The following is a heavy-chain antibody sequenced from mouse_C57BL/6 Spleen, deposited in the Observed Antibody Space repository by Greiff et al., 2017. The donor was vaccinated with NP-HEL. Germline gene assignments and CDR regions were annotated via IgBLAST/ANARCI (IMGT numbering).Heavy chain of an antibody. D-gene: IGHD1-1*01. CDR1: GYSITSGYY. CDR3: ARDEWNYYGLEDAMDY. V-gene: IGHV3-6*01. CDR2: ISYDGSN. J-gene: IGHJ4*01. Sequence: EVQRVESGPGLVKPSQSLSLTCSVTGYSITSGYYWNWIRQFPGNKLEWMGYISYDGSNNYNPSLKNRISITRDTSKNQFFLKLNSVTTEDTASYYWARDEWNYYGLEDAMDYWGQGTSVTVSS.